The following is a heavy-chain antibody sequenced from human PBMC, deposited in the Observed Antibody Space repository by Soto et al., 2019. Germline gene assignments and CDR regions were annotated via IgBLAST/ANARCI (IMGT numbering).Heavy chain of an antibody. CDR1: GVSIGSGYYS. V-gene: IGHV4-30-2*01. Sequence: SETLSLTCTVSGVSIGSGYYSWSWIRQPPGKGLEWLGYIYHRGNTYYNPSLESRLTMSADRSKNQLSLSLRSVTAADTAMYYCVSSQYNSVAGPKWFDPWGQGILVTVSS. J-gene: IGHJ5*02. D-gene: IGHD6-19*01. CDR3: VSSQYNSVAGPKWFDP. CDR2: IYHRGNT.